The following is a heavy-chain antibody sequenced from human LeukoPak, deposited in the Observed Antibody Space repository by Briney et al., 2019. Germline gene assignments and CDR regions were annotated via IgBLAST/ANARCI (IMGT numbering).Heavy chain of an antibody. CDR1: GFTFSSYE. CDR2: ISSSGSTI. V-gene: IGHV3-48*03. CDR3: ARDSERVGAAEPLFDY. J-gene: IGHJ4*02. D-gene: IGHD2-15*01. Sequence: PGGSLRLSCAASGFTFSSYEMNWVLQAPGKGLEWVSYISSSGSTIYYADSVKGRFTISRDNAKNSLYLQMNSLRAEDTAVYYCARDSERVGAAEPLFDYWGQGTLVTVSS.